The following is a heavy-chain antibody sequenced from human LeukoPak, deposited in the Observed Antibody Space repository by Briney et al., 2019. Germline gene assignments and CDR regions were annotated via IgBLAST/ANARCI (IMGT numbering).Heavy chain of an antibody. J-gene: IGHJ4*02. CDR3: AIRDYDILTGYPY. CDR2: INHSGST. V-gene: IGHV4-34*01. Sequence: PSETLSLTCTVSGGSMSPYHWGWIRQPPGKGLEWIGEINHSGSTNYNPSLKSRVTISVDTSKNQFSLKLSSVTAADTAVYYCAIRDYDILTGYPYWGQGTLVTVSS. CDR1: GGSMSPYH. D-gene: IGHD3-9*01.